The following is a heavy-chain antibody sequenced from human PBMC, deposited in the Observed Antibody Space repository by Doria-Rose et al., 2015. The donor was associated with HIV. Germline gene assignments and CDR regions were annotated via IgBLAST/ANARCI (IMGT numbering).Heavy chain of an antibody. CDR1: GGSFSGYY. D-gene: IGHD1-1*01. CDR3: ARGLLRGGWNDVDYYYGMDV. Sequence: QVQLQQWDAGLVKPSETLSLTCAVFGGSFSGYYWSWIRQPPGKGLEWIGGINHSGSTNYKPFLKSRVTISLDTSKNLFSLKLSSVTAADTAVYYCARGLLRGGWNDVDYYYGMDVWGQGTTVTVSS. V-gene: IGHV4-34*01. J-gene: IGHJ6*02. CDR2: INHSGST.